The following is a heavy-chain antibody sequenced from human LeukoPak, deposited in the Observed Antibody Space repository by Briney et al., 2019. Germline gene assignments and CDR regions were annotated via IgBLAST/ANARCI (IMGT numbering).Heavy chain of an antibody. CDR1: GFTISSNY. V-gene: IGHV3-53*04. J-gene: IGHJ4*02. D-gene: IGHD3-10*01. CDR3: ELWFRELEVDY. Sequence: GGPLRLSCVASGFTISSNYMSWVRQPPGKGLEWVSILYSDGSTYYADSVKGRFTISRHNSENTLYLQMDSLRPEDTALYYCELWFRELEVDYWGQGTLVTVSS. CDR2: LYSDGST.